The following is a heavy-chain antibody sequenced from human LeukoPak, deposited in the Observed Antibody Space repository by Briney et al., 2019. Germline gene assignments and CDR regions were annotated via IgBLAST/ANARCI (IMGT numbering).Heavy chain of an antibody. CDR3: ARVTYSSGWDDAFDI. D-gene: IGHD6-19*01. J-gene: IGHJ3*02. Sequence: KSSETLSLTCTVSGGSISSYYWNWIRQPAGKGLEWIGRIHTSGSTNYNPSLKSRVTMSVDTSKNQFSLNLSSVTAADTAVYYCARVTYSSGWDDAFDIWGQGTMVTVSS. V-gene: IGHV4-4*07. CDR2: IHTSGST. CDR1: GGSISSYY.